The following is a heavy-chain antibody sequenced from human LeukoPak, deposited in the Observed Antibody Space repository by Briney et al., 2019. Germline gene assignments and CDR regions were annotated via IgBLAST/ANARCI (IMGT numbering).Heavy chain of an antibody. CDR1: GYTFTSYG. CDR2: ISAYNGNT. D-gene: IGHD3-22*01. J-gene: IGHJ4*02. Sequence: ASVKVSCKASGYTFTSYGISWVRQAPGQGLEWMGWISAYNGNTNHAQKLQGRVTMTTDTSTSTAYMELRSLRSDDTAVYYCARDPVLYYDSSGYLDYWGQGTLVTVSS. V-gene: IGHV1-18*01. CDR3: ARDPVLYYDSSGYLDY.